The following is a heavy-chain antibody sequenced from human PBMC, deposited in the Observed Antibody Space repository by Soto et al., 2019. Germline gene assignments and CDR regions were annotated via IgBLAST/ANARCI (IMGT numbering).Heavy chain of an antibody. J-gene: IGHJ4*02. CDR2: IGRGSGPT. V-gene: IGHV3-48*03. D-gene: IGHD3-10*01. CDR1: GFTFDSYE. Sequence: GGSLRLSCIGAGFTFDSYEANWVRQSPEGGLEWVASIGRGSGPTYYADSVKGRFTVSRDFARNSMFLQMDNLRVEDTGVYYCTTSYFYAAGGEGTLVTASS. CDR3: TTSYFYAA.